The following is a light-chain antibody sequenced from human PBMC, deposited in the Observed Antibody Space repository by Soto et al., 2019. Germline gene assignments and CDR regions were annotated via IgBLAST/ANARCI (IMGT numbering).Light chain of an antibody. J-gene: IGKJ1*01. CDR3: QQYNSYWT. Sequence: DIQMTQSPSSLSASVGDRVTITCRASQGISNYLAWYQQKPGKVPKLLIYKASTLKSGVPSRFSGSGSGTEFTLTISSLQPDDFATYYCQQYNSYWTFGQGTKVDI. CDR1: QGISNY. V-gene: IGKV1-5*03. CDR2: KAS.